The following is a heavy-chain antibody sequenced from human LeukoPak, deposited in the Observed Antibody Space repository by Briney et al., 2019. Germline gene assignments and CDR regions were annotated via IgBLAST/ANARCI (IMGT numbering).Heavy chain of an antibody. J-gene: IGHJ5*02. CDR2: INPSGDFT. CDR3: ARGRRIVVVRNWFDP. Sequence: ASVKVSCKASGYTFNSYYMHWVRQAPGQGLEWMGIINPSGDFTSYAQKFQGRVTMTKDTSTSTVYMELSSLRSEDTAVYYCARGRRIVVVRNWFDPWGQGTLVTVSS. V-gene: IGHV1-46*02. D-gene: IGHD2-2*01. CDR1: GYTFNSYY.